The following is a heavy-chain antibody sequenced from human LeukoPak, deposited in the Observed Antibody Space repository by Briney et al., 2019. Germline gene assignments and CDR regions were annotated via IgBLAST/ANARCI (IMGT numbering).Heavy chain of an antibody. CDR1: GYTFTSYD. D-gene: IGHD3-16*01. Sequence: GASVKVSCKASGYTFTSYDINWVRQATGQGLEWMGWMNPDSGNTGYAQKFQSRVTMTRNTSISTAYMELSSLRSEDTAVYYCYVWGTRPYNWFDPWGQGTLVTVSS. CDR2: MNPDSGNT. V-gene: IGHV1-8*01. J-gene: IGHJ5*02. CDR3: YVWGTRPYNWFDP.